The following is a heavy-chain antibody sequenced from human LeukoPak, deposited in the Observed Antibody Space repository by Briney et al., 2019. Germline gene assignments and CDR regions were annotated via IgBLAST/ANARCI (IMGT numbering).Heavy chain of an antibody. J-gene: IGHJ6*02. V-gene: IGHV3-73*01. CDR1: GFTFSGSA. CDR3: TTPLLDIAAAGTEVGMDV. D-gene: IGHD6-13*01. CDR2: IRSKANSYAT. Sequence: GGSLRLSGAASGFTFSGSAMHWVRQASGKGLEWVGCIRSKANSYATAYAASVKGRFTISRDDSKNTAYLQMNSLKTEDTAVYYCTTPLLDIAAAGTEVGMDVWGQGTTVTVSS.